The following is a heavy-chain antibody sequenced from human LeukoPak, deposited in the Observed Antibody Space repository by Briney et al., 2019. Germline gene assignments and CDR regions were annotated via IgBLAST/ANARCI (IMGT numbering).Heavy chain of an antibody. CDR3: ARGPSFSGYDPPGDY. CDR1: GGSISSYY. D-gene: IGHD5-12*01. CDR2: INTSGST. V-gene: IGHV4-4*07. Sequence: SETLSLTCTVSGGSISSYYWSWLRQPAGKGLEWLGRINTSGSTNYIPSLKSRITMSVDTSKNQFSLKLSSVTAADTAVYYCARGPSFSGYDPPGDYWGQGTLVTVSS. J-gene: IGHJ4*02.